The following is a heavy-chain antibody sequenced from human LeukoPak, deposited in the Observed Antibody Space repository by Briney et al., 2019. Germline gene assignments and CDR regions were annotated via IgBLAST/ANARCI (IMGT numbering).Heavy chain of an antibody. CDR3: ARHGGSYFLY. CDR2: IAYSGTT. Sequence: PSETLSLTCTVSGGSISSYYWSWIRQPPGKGLEWLGYIAYSGTTNHNPSLKSRVTLSPEPSKNQFSLKLGSVTAADTAVYYCARHGGSYFLYWGQGTLVTVSS. J-gene: IGHJ4*02. D-gene: IGHD3-16*01. V-gene: IGHV4-59*08. CDR1: GGSISSYY.